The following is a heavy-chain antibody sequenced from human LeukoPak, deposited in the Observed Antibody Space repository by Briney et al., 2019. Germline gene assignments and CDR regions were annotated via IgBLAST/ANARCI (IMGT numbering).Heavy chain of an antibody. CDR2: VYPKTGVT. J-gene: IGHJ5*02. V-gene: IGHV1-2*02. Sequence: ASVKVSCKASGYTFNNYYMHWARLAPGQGLEWMGWVYPKTGVTNYAQNFQGRVTMTRDTSISTVYMELSRLISDDTAVYYCARESNYYDTWGQGTLVTVSS. D-gene: IGHD3-22*01. CDR3: ARESNYYDT. CDR1: GYTFNNYY.